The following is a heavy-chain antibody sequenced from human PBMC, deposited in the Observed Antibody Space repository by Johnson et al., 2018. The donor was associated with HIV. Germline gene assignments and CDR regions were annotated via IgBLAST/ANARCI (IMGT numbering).Heavy chain of an antibody. CDR3: AREPGRRELRRDAFDI. CDR2: IYSGGST. V-gene: IGHV3-66*02. D-gene: IGHD1-26*01. Sequence: VKLVESRGVLAQPGGSLRLSCAASAFTVSSNFMSWVRQAPGKGLEWVSAIYSGGSTHYADSVKGRFTISRDNTKNTLYVQMNSLRAEETAVYFCAREPGRRELRRDAFDIWGQGTMVTVSS. CDR1: AFTVSSNF. J-gene: IGHJ3*02.